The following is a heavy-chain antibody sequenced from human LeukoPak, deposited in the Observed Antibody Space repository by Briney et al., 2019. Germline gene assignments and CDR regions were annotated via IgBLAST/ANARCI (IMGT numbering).Heavy chain of an antibody. V-gene: IGHV4-31*03. Sequence: SQTLSLTCTVSGGSISSGGYYWNWIRQYPGKGLEWIGYIYYSGSTYYNPSLKSRVTISVDTSKNQFSLKLSSVTAADTAVYYCARGVINALDYWGQGTLVTVSS. CDR3: ARGVINALDY. D-gene: IGHD3-10*01. CDR1: GGSISSGGYY. CDR2: IYYSGST. J-gene: IGHJ4*02.